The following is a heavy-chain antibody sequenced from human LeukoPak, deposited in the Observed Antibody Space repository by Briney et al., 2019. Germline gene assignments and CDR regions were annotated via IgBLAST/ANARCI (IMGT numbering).Heavy chain of an antibody. J-gene: IGHJ1*01. CDR3: ARDHCSSTSCYLYFQH. V-gene: IGHV1-69*13. D-gene: IGHD2-2*01. Sequence: SVKVSCKASRGTFSSYAISWVRQAPGQGLEWMGGIIPIFGTANYAQKFQGRVTITADESTSTACMELSSLRSEDTAVYYCARDHCSSTSCYLYFQHWGQGTLVTVSS. CDR1: RGTFSSYA. CDR2: IIPIFGTA.